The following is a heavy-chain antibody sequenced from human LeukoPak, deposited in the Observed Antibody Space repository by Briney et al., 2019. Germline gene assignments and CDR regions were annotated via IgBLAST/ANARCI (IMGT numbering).Heavy chain of an antibody. D-gene: IGHD2-15*01. J-gene: IGHJ4*02. CDR1: GFTFSNYW. V-gene: IGHV3-74*01. CDR2: INSDGSST. Sequence: PGGSLRLSCAASGFTFSNYWIHWVRQAPGKGLVWVSRINSDGSSTSYADSVKGRFTISRDNAKNTVYLQLGSLRPEDMGVYYCARVRCSGNTCYRDYWGQGTLVTVSS. CDR3: ARVRCSGNTCYRDY.